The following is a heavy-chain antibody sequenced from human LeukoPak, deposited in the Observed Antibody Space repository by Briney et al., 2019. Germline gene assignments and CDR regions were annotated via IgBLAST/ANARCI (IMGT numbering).Heavy chain of an antibody. CDR3: ARGNLFYSSSWYEDAFDI. Sequence: GASVKVSCKASGYTFTSYDINWVRQATGQGLEWTGWMNPNSGNTGYAQKFQGRVTMTRNTSISTAYMELSSLRSEDTAVYYCARGNLFYSSSWYEDAFDIWGQGTMVTVSS. D-gene: IGHD6-13*01. CDR2: MNPNSGNT. V-gene: IGHV1-8*01. CDR1: GYTFTSYD. J-gene: IGHJ3*02.